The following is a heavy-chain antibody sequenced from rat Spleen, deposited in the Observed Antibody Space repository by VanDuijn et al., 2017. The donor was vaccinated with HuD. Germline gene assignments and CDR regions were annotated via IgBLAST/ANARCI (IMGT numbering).Heavy chain of an antibody. Sequence: EVQLVESGGGLVQPGRSLKLSCAASGFTFSDFYMAWLRQAPTKGLEWVASISYGGGTTYYRDSVKGRFTISRDNAKSSLYLQMDSLRSEDTATYYCTRGMYTTDYYYGVMDAWGQGASVTVSS. CDR2: ISYGGGTT. D-gene: IGHD1-6*01. CDR3: TRGMYTTDYYYGVMDA. CDR1: GFTFSDFY. V-gene: IGHV5-20*01. J-gene: IGHJ4*01.